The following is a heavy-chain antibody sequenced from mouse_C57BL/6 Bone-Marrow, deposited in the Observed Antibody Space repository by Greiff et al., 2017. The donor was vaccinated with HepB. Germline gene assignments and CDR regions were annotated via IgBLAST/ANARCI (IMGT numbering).Heavy chain of an antibody. V-gene: IGHV1-19*01. CDR1: GYTFTDYY. D-gene: IGHD1-1*01. Sequence: EVQLQQSGPVLVKPGASVKMSCKASGYTFTDYYMNWVKQSHGKSLEWIGVINPYNGGTSYNQKFKGKATLTVDKSSSTAYMELNSLTSEDSAVYYCARYYEGYYFDYWCQGTTLTVSS. CDR3: ARYYEGYYFDY. CDR2: INPYNGGT. J-gene: IGHJ2*01.